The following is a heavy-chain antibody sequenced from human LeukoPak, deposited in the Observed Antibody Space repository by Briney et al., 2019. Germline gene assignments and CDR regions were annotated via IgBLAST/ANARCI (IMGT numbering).Heavy chain of an antibody. J-gene: IGHJ6*02. CDR1: GGTFSSYA. CDR2: IIPIFGTA. V-gene: IGHV1-69*13. CDR3: ARATPGGTYYYYYYGMDV. D-gene: IGHD1-14*01. Sequence: SVKVSCKASGGTFSSYAISWVRQAPGQGLEWMGGIIPIFGTANYAQKFQGRVTITADESTSTAYMELSSLRSEDTAVYYCARATPGGTYYYYYYGMDVWGQGTTVTVSS.